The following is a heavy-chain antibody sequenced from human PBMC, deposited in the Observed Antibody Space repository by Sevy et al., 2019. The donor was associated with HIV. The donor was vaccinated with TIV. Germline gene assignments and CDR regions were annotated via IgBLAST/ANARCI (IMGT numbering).Heavy chain of an antibody. CDR3: ARDRWETLTAANWFDP. J-gene: IGHJ5*02. D-gene: IGHD1-26*01. CDR1: GGTFSSYA. V-gene: IGHV1-69*13. Sequence: ASVKVSCKASGGTFSSYAISWVRQAPGQGLEWMGGIIPIFGTANYAQKFQGRVTITADESTSTAYMELSSLRSEDTAVYYCARDRWETLTAANWFDPWGHGTLVTVSS. CDR2: IIPIFGTA.